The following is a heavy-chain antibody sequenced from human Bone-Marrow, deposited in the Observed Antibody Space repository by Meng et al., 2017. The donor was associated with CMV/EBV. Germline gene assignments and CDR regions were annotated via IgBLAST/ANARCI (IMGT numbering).Heavy chain of an antibody. J-gene: IGHJ6*02. CDR3: ARETTIVVVPAANVAADYYGMDV. CDR2: ISSSSSYI. D-gene: IGHD2-2*01. CDR1: GFTFSSYS. V-gene: IGHV3-21*01. Sequence: GGSLRLSCAASGFTFSSYSMNWVRQAPGKGLEWVSSISSSSSYIYYADSVKGRFTISRDNAKNSLYLQMNSLRAEDTAVYYCARETTIVVVPAANVAADYYGMDVWGQGPTVPVPS.